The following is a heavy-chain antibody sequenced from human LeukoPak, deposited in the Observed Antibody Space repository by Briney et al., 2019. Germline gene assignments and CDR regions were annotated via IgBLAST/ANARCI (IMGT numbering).Heavy chain of an antibody. J-gene: IGHJ5*02. V-gene: IGHV1-69*05. CDR2: IIPIFGTA. Sequence: VASVKVSCKASGGTFSSYAISWVRQAPGQGLEWMGGIIPIFGTANYAQKFQGRVTITTDESTSTAYMELSSLRSEDTAVYYCARSYYDFWSGYLSIGSWFDPWGQGTLVTVSS. CDR3: ARSYYDFWSGYLSIGSWFDP. D-gene: IGHD3-3*01. CDR1: GGTFSSYA.